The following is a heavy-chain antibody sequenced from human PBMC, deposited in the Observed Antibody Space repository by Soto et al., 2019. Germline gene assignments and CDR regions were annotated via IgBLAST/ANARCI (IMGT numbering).Heavy chain of an antibody. CDR2: INPSGGST. CDR1: GYTFTSYY. D-gene: IGHD3-22*01. V-gene: IGHV1-46*01. J-gene: IGHJ4*02. CDR3: ASGGYYDSSGYSLDY. Sequence: QVQLVQSGAEVKKPGASVKVSCKASGYTFTSYYMHWVRQAPGQGLEWMGIINPSGGSTSYAQKFQGRGTMTRDTSTSTVYMELSSLRSADTAVYYCASGGYYDSSGYSLDYWGQGTLVTVSS.